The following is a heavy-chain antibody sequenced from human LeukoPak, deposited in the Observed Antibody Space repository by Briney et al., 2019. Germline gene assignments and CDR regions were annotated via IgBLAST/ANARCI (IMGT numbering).Heavy chain of an antibody. V-gene: IGHV1-2*02. J-gene: IGHJ4*02. D-gene: IGHD6-6*01. CDR3: AKDADVEYTSSSHFFDL. CDR2: INPNSGAT. Sequence: GASVNVSCKASVYTFTGYYMHWVRQVPGQGLEWMGWINPNSGATNYARKFQGRVTMTRDTSTSTAYMELSRLTSDDTAVYYCAKDADVEYTSSSHFFDLWGQATLVTVSS. CDR1: VYTFTGYY.